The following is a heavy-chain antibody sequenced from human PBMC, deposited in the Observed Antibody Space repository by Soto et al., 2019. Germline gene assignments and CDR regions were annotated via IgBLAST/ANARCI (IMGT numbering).Heavy chain of an antibody. J-gene: IGHJ6*02. V-gene: IGHV3-23*01. CDR2: ITGDGGGT. CDR3: ARDNGYSHGHGMDV. Sequence: EVQLLESGGGLIQPGGSLRLSCAASEFTFSNYAMSWVRQAPGKGLEWVSSITGDGGGTNYADSVKGRFTISRDNSKNTLYLQMNSLRAEDTAVYYCARDNGYSHGHGMDVWGQGTTVTVSS. CDR1: EFTFSNYA. D-gene: IGHD5-18*01.